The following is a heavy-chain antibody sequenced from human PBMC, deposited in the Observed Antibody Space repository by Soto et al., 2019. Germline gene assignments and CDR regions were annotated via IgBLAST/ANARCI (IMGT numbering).Heavy chain of an antibody. CDR1: GFPFSPYW. V-gene: IGHV3-74*01. CDR2: INSDGSST. J-gene: IGHJ6*02. CDR3: ARERAIIAYTVKGMDV. D-gene: IGHD2-21*01. Sequence: PGGSLRLSCTASGFPFSPYWMHWVRQVPGKGLVWVSHINSDGSSTNYADSAKGRFTISRDNAKNTLYLQMDSLRAEDTAVYYCARERAIIAYTVKGMDVWGQGTTVTVSS.